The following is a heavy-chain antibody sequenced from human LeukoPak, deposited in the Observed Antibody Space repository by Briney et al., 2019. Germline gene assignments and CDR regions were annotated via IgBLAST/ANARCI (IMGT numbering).Heavy chain of an antibody. CDR3: TRGLYSSGWFYYFDY. CDR2: IRSKAYGGTT. J-gene: IGHJ4*02. CDR1: GFTFGDYA. V-gene: IGHV3-49*03. Sequence: PGRSLRLSCTASGFTFGDYAMSWFRQAPGEGLEWVGFIRSKAYGGTTEYAASVKGRFTISRDDSKSIAYLQMNSLKTEDTAVYYCTRGLYSSGWFYYFDYWGQGTLVTVSS. D-gene: IGHD6-19*01.